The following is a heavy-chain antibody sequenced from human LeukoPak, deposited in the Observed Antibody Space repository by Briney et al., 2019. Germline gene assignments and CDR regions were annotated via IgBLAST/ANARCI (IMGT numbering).Heavy chain of an antibody. CDR3: ARPRSGWTKYYFDY. V-gene: IGHV1-46*01. J-gene: IGHJ4*02. D-gene: IGHD6-19*01. CDR2: NNPSGGNR. CDR1: GYTFTGYY. Sequence: RASVKVSCKASGYTFTGYYMHWVRQAPGQGLEWMGINNPSGGNRSYAQKFQGRVTMTRDTSTSTVYMELSSVRSEDTAVYYCARPRSGWTKYYFDYWGQGTLVTVSS.